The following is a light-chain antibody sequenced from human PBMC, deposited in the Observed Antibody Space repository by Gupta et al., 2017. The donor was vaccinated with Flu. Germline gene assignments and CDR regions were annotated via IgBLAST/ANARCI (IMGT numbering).Light chain of an antibody. CDR2: AAS. CDR3: LQYNTYPWT. V-gene: IGKV1-17*01. Sequence: DIQMTQSPSSLSASVGDRVTITCRASQGMRNALGWYQQKPGQAPKRLIYAASSLQSGVPSRFSGSASGTEFTLTITGLQPEDSASYYCLQYNTYPWTFGQGTKVEIK. J-gene: IGKJ1*01. CDR1: QGMRNA.